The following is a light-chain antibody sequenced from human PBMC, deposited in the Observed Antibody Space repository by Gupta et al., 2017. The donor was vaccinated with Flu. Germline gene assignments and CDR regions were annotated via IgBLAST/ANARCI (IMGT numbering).Light chain of an antibody. J-gene: IGLJ3*02. CDR2: DDS. V-gene: IGLV3-21*02. Sequence: TARITCGGNNIGSKSVHWYQQKPGQAPALVVYDDSDRPSGIPARFSGSNYGNTATLTTSRVEAGDEADYYCQESDTSSDPQDWVFGGGTKLTVI. CDR1: NIGSKS. CDR3: QESDTSSDPQDWV.